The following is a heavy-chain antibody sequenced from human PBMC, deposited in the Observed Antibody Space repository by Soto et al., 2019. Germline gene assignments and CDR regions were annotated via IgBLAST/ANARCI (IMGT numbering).Heavy chain of an antibody. D-gene: IGHD3-22*01. Sequence: RLSCVASGLTFSKHALALVRQAPGKGLEWVSAISGSGSSTYDSESVKGRFTISRDNSNNTLYPQMNSLRAEDTAIYYWARTPGVITVISAFDHWGQGTPVTDS. CDR3: ARTPGVITVISAFDH. CDR2: ISGSGSST. J-gene: IGHJ4*02. CDR1: GLTFSKHA. V-gene: IGHV3-23*01.